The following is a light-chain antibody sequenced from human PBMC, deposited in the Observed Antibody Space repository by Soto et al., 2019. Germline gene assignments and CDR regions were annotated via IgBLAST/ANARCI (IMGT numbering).Light chain of an antibody. CDR2: GAS. V-gene: IGKV3-15*01. CDR1: QSVDIN. Sequence: EIVLTQSPATLSVSPGERVTLSCRASQSVDINLAWYQQKPGQAPRLLIYGASTRATDMPGRFSGRGSGTEFTLTINSLQSEDFAVYYCQQYRNWTRTFGQGTKVDIX. J-gene: IGKJ1*01. CDR3: QQYRNWTRT.